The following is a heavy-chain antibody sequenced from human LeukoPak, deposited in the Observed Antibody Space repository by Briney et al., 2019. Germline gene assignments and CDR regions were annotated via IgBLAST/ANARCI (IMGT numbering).Heavy chain of an antibody. D-gene: IGHD2-15*01. CDR3: AIRYCSGGSCYFFRRDASAFDI. V-gene: IGHV4-39*01. CDR1: GGSISSSSYY. Sequence: PSETLSLTCTVSGGSISSSSYYWGWIRQPPGKGLEWIGSIYYSGSTYYHPSLKSRVTISVDTSKNQFSLKLSSVTAADTAVYYCAIRYCSGGSCYFFRRDASAFDIWGQGTMVTVSS. CDR2: IYYSGST. J-gene: IGHJ3*02.